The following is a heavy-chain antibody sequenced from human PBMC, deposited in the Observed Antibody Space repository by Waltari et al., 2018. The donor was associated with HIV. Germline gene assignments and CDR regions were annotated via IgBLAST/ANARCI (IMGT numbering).Heavy chain of an antibody. Sequence: QVQLQESGPGLVRPSETLSLTCTVSGGSFTSYYWTWVRQAAGKGLEGIGRIYYTGNPNYYPSRKSRVTMSVDTYNNQFSLRLSSVTAADTAVYYCVRNLWFGEIRWFDPWGQGTLVTVSS. V-gene: IGHV4-4*07. J-gene: IGHJ5*02. CDR3: VRNLWFGEIRWFDP. D-gene: IGHD3-10*01. CDR2: IYYTGNP. CDR1: GGSFTSYY.